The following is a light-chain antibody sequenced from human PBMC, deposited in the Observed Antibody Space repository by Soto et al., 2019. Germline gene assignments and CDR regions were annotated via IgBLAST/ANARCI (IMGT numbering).Light chain of an antibody. CDR2: GAS. CDR3: QQYGSSGT. CDR1: QSVSSK. V-gene: IGKV3-20*01. J-gene: IGKJ1*01. Sequence: EIVMTQSPATLSVSPGERAILSCRASQSVSSKLAWYQHKPGQAPRLLIYGASNRATGLPDRFSGSGSGTDFTLTISRLEPEDFAVYYCQQYGSSGTFGQGTKVDIK.